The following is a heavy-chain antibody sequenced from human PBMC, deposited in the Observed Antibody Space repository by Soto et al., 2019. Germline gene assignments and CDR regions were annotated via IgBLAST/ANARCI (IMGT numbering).Heavy chain of an antibody. V-gene: IGHV3-15*01. CDR3: TTASQQLGYYYYYCTDV. CDR1: GFTFSNAW. D-gene: IGHD6-13*01. CDR2: IKSKTDGGTT. J-gene: IGHJ6*02. Sequence: RGSLRLSCAASGFTFSNAWMSWVRQAPGKGLEWVGRIKSKTDGGTTDYAAPGKGRFTISRDDSKNTLYLQMNSLKTEDTAVYYCTTASQQLGYYYYYCTDVSGQGTTVTVSS.